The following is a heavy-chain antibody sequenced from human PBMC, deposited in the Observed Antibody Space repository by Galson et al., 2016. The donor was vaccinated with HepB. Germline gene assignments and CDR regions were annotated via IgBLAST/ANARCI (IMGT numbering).Heavy chain of an antibody. D-gene: IGHD5-12*01. J-gene: IGHJ5*02. Sequence: LSLTCTVSGGSISSNSYYWGWIRQPPGKGLEWIGSIYYVGNTYYNPSLKSRVIISIDTSNNRVSLKLRSVTAADTAVYYCARHERLLSWFDPWGQGSLVTVSS. CDR2: IYYVGNT. CDR3: ARHERLLSWFDP. CDR1: GGSISSNSYY. V-gene: IGHV4-39*01.